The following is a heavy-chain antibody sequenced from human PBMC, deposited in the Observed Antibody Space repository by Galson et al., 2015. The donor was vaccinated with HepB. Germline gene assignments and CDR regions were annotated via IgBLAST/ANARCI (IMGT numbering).Heavy chain of an antibody. D-gene: IGHD1-26*01. Sequence: SETLSLTCAVYGGSFSGYYWSWIRQPPGKGLEWIGEINHSGSTNYNPSLKSRVTISVDTSKNQFSLKLSSVTAADTAVYYCARGGTRELTARLTPRYMDVWGKGTTVTVSS. CDR1: GGSFSGYY. CDR3: ARGGTRELTARLTPRYMDV. V-gene: IGHV4-34*01. J-gene: IGHJ6*03. CDR2: INHSGST.